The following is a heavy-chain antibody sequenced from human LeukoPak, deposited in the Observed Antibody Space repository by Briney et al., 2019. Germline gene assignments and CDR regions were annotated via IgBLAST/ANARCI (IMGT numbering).Heavy chain of an antibody. CDR1: GFFFNDYY. Sequence: GGSLRLSCAASGFFFNDYYTSCIPHAPAKGLEGVAYVSGCGGTLYYADSVHGRFTISRHNVKKSLYLKMDNLRVDDTAVYYCARGVAKISWGQGTLVTVSS. V-gene: IGHV3-11*01. CDR2: VSGCGGTL. J-gene: IGHJ5*02. D-gene: IGHD5-12*01. CDR3: ARGVAKIS.